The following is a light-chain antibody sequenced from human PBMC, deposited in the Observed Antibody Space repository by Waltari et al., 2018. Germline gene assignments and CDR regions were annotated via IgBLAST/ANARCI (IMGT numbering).Light chain of an antibody. CDR2: AAS. V-gene: IGKV1-39*01. CDR3: QQSYSTPFA. CDR1: QSISNY. J-gene: IGKJ3*01. Sequence: TCRASQSISNYLNWYQQKPGKAPKLLIFAASRLQGGVPSRFSGSVSGTDFTLTISSLQPEDFATYYCQQSYSTPFAFGPGTKVDIK.